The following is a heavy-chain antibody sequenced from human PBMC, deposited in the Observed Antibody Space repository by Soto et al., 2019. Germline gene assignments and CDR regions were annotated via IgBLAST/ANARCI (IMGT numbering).Heavy chain of an antibody. Sequence: TGGSLRLSCAASGFTFSSYSMNWVRQAPGKGLEWVSYISSSSSTIYYADSVKGRFTISRDNSKNTLYLQMNSLRAEDTAVYYCARHLDPFWSGYYHHYYYYGMDVWGQGTTVTVSS. D-gene: IGHD3-3*01. J-gene: IGHJ6*02. CDR1: GFTFSSYS. CDR2: ISSSSSTI. CDR3: ARHLDPFWSGYYHHYYYYGMDV. V-gene: IGHV3-48*01.